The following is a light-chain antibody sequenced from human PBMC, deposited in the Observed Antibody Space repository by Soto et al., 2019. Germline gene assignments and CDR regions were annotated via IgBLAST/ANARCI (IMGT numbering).Light chain of an antibody. CDR3: QQYHTYPRT. Sequence: DIPMTQSPSSLSVSVGDRVTITCRASQRVGKYLAWFQQKPGRAPESLIYDISTLQSGAPSKFSGSGSGTDSTLTINRLQPEDSATYYCQQYHTYPRTFGQGTRLEIK. CDR1: QRVGKY. V-gene: IGKV1-16*02. J-gene: IGKJ5*01. CDR2: DIS.